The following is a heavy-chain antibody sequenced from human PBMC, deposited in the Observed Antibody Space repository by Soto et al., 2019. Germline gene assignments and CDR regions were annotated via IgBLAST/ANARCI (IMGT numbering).Heavy chain of an antibody. CDR2: ISYDGSNK. J-gene: IGHJ4*02. V-gene: IGHV3-30*18. D-gene: IGHD1-26*01. Sequence: GGSLRLSCAASGFPFSIYGMHWVRQSPGKGLEWVAVISYDGSNKYYADSVKGRFTISRDNSKNTLYLQMNSLRAEDTAVYYCAKGGWEPRLDYWGQGTLVTVSS. CDR1: GFPFSIYG. CDR3: AKGGWEPRLDY.